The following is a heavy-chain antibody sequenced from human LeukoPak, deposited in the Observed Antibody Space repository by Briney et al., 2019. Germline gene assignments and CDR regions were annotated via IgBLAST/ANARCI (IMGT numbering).Heavy chain of an antibody. CDR3: VRDWGGGRCY. CDR1: GFAFSSYW. CDR2: IKQDGSEK. D-gene: IGHD2-15*01. Sequence: GGSLRLSCAASGFAFSSYWMSWVRQAPGKGLEWVATIKQDGSEKYYVDSVKGRFTISRDNAKNSLSLQMNSLRAEDTAVYYCVRDWGGGRCYWGQGTLVTVSS. V-gene: IGHV3-7*01. J-gene: IGHJ4*02.